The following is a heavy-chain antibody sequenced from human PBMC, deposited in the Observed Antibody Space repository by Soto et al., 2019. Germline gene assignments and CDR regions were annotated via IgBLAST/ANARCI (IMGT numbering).Heavy chain of an antibody. CDR1: GFTFSSYW. CDR3: ARVPLVTSRYYFDF. J-gene: IGHJ4*02. Sequence: GESLKISCVASGFTFSSYWMSWVRQSPEKGLEWVANINQDGSGKYHLGSVKGRFTISRDNAKNSLYLQMDSLRDEDTAVYYCARVPLVTSRYYFDFWGRGTLVTVSS. V-gene: IGHV3-7*01. CDR2: INQDGSGK. D-gene: IGHD2-2*01.